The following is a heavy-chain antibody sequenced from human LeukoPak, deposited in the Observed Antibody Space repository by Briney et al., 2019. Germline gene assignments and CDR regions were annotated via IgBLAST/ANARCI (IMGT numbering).Heavy chain of an antibody. D-gene: IGHD3-22*01. V-gene: IGHV1-58*01. J-gene: IGHJ4*02. CDR1: GFTFTSSA. Sequence: ASVKVSCKASGFTFTSSAVQWVRQARGQRLEWIGWIVVGSGNTNYAQKFQERVTITRDMSTSTAYMELSSLRSDDTAVYYCARALVVGGGPNQFDYWGQGTLVTVSS. CDR2: IVVGSGNT. CDR3: ARALVVGGGPNQFDY.